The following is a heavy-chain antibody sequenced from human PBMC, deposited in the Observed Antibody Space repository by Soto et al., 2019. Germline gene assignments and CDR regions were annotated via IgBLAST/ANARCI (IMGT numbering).Heavy chain of an antibody. J-gene: IGHJ4*02. Sequence: EVQIVESGGDLVQSGGSLRLSCVVSGFTFVDYAMGWVRQAPGEGLEWVSSVSGSGDNSYYADSVKGRFSIFRDNLKNTLYLQMNGLTVEDTALYFCAKDLTGVAGNYFDYWGRGTLVTVSA. CDR2: VSGSGDNS. CDR1: GFTFVDYA. CDR3: AKDLTGVAGNYFDY. D-gene: IGHD6-19*01. V-gene: IGHV3-23*04.